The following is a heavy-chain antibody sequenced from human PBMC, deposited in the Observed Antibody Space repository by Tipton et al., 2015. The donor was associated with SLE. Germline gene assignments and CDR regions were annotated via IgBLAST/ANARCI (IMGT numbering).Heavy chain of an antibody. D-gene: IGHD5-12*01. J-gene: IGHJ4*02. Sequence: TLSLTCAVYGGSFSGYYWSWIRQPPGKGLEWIGEINHSGSTNYNPSLKSRVTISVDTSKNQFSLKLSSVTAADTAVYYCARAGYSGYDFDYWGQGTLVTVSS. CDR3: ARAGYSGYDFDY. CDR1: GGSFSGYY. V-gene: IGHV4-34*01. CDR2: INHSGST.